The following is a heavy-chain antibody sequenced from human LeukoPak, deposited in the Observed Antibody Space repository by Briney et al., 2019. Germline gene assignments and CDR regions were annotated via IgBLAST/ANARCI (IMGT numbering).Heavy chain of an antibody. CDR1: GFPFNTYA. V-gene: IGHV3-30*04. D-gene: IGHD4-17*01. J-gene: IGHJ3*02. CDR3: SSSDYGDYGAFDI. CDR2: ISYDGSNK. Sequence: PGGSLRLSCAASGFPFNTYAMHWVRQAPGKGLEWVAVISYDGSNKYYADSVKGRFTISRDNSKNTLYLQMNSLKTEDTAVYYCSSSDYGDYGAFDIWGQGTMVTVSS.